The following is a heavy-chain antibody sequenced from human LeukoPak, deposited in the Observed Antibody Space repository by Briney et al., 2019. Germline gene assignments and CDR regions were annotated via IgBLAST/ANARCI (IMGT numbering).Heavy chain of an antibody. CDR3: ARAGIAVAGTSWFDP. D-gene: IGHD6-19*01. CDR2: INAGNGNT. J-gene: IGHJ5*02. Sequence: ASVKVSCKASGYTFTSYAMHWVRQAPGQRLEWMGWINAGNGNTKYSQEFQGRVTITRDTSASTAYMELSSLRSEDMAVYYCARAGIAVAGTSWFDPWGQGTLVTVSS. V-gene: IGHV1-3*03. CDR1: GYTFTSYA.